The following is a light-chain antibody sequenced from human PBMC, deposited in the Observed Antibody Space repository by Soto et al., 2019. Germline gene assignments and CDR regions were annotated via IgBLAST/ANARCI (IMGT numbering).Light chain of an antibody. V-gene: IGKV3-15*01. CDR3: QHYNNWPLT. Sequence: EIVMTQSPATLSLSPGQRATLSCRTSQNIKNKLAWYQQKPGQAPRLLIYGASTRATGIPARFSGSGSGTEFTLTISSLHSEDVAVYSCQHYNNWPLTFGGGTKVEIK. J-gene: IGKJ4*01. CDR1: QNIKNK. CDR2: GAS.